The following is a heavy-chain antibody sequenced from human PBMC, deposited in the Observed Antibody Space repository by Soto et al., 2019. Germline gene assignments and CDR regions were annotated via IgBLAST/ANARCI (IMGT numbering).Heavy chain of an antibody. CDR3: ARTSNYYDSSAYYYSNYYYYGMDV. CDR2: INPNSGGT. V-gene: IGHV1-2*02. Sequence: ASVKVSCKASGYTFTGYYMHWGRQAPGQGLEWMGWINPNSGGTNYAQKFQGRVTMTRDTSISAAYMELSRLRSDDTAVYYCARTSNYYDSSAYYYSNYYYYGMDVWGQGTTVTVSS. CDR1: GYTFTGYY. D-gene: IGHD3-22*01. J-gene: IGHJ6*02.